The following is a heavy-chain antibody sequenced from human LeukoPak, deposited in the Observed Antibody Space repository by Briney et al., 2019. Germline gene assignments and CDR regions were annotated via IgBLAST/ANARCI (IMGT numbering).Heavy chain of an antibody. Sequence: GGSLRLSCAASGFTLSSHGMHWVRQGPGKGLEWVALIWYDGTKENYADSVKGRFTISRDLSKNTLNLHMNSLRVEDTAVYYSARDLSFGSLDFRGQGTLVTVSS. V-gene: IGHV3-33*01. CDR3: ARDLSFGSLDF. CDR1: GFTLSSHG. CDR2: IWYDGTKE. D-gene: IGHD1-26*01. J-gene: IGHJ4*02.